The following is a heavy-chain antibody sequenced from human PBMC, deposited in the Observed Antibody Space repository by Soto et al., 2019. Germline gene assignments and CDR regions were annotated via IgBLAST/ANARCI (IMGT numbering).Heavy chain of an antibody. Sequence: GESLKISCKGSGYSFTSYWIGWVRQMPGKGLEWMGIIYPGDSDTRYSPSFQGQVTISADKSISTAYLQWSSLKASDTAMYYCARAYYYGSGSYYNGYGMDVWGQGNTVTVSS. D-gene: IGHD3-10*01. V-gene: IGHV5-51*01. J-gene: IGHJ6*02. CDR3: ARAYYYGSGSYYNGYGMDV. CDR1: GYSFTSYW. CDR2: IYPGDSDT.